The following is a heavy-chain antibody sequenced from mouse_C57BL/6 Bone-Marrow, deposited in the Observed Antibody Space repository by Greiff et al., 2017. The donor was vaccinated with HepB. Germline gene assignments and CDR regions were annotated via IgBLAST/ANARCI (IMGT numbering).Heavy chain of an antibody. V-gene: IGHV1-80*01. J-gene: IGHJ2*01. CDR1: GYAFSSYW. CDR2: IYPGDGDT. D-gene: IGHD4-1*02. CDR3: ARSPNLYYFDY. Sequence: VKLMESGAELVKPGASVKISCKASGYAFSSYWMNWVKQRPGKGLEWIGQIYPGDGDTNYNGKFKGKATLTADKSSSTAYMQLSSLTSEDSAVYFCARSPNLYYFDYWGQGTTLTVSS.